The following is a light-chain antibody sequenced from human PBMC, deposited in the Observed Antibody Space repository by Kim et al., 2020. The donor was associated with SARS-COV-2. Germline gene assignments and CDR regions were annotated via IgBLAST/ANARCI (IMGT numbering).Light chain of an antibody. CDR1: QTVNTR. V-gene: IGKV3D-15*01. CDR2: AAS. J-gene: IGKJ2*01. CDR3: QQYNNWPYT. Sequence: SVSPGESATRSGRASQTVNTRIAWYQQKPGQAPRLLIFAASTRATGIPARFSGSGSGTEFTLTISSLQSEDFAVYHCQQYNNWPYTFGQGTKLEI.